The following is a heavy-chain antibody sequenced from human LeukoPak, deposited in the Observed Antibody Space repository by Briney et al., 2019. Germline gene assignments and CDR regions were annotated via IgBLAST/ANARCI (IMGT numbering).Heavy chain of an antibody. CDR3: TSSLGVGELSGFDN. CDR1: GFTINNAW. D-gene: IGHD3-10*01. CDR2: IKKKSDGGTT. V-gene: IGHV3-15*01. Sequence: GGSLRLSCAASGFTINNAWMSWVRQAPGKGLEWVGRIKKKSDGGTTDSAEPVKRRFTISRDDSKNRLYLQMSSLKTEDSAVYFCTSSLGVGELSGFDNWGQGTLVTVSS. J-gene: IGHJ4*02.